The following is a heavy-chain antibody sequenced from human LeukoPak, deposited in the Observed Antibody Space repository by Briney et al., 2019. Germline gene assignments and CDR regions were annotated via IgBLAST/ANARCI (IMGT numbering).Heavy chain of an antibody. CDR3: ARSHDHLWGNYPDY. CDR2: IYYSGTT. Sequence: PSETLSLTCTVSGASIRSYFWSWIRQPPGKGLEWIGYIYYSGTTNYNPSLKSRVTLSVDKSKNQFSLRLNSVTAADTAMYYCARSHDHLWGNYPDYWGQGTLVTVSS. D-gene: IGHD3-16*02. CDR1: GASIRSYF. J-gene: IGHJ4*02. V-gene: IGHV4-59*12.